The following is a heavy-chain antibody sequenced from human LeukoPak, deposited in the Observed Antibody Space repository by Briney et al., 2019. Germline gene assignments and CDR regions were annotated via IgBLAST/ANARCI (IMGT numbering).Heavy chain of an antibody. Sequence: AGGSLRLSCAASGFTFSSYSMNWVRQAPGKGLEWVSYISSSSSTIYYADSVKGRFTISRDNAKNSLYLQMNSLRAEDTAVYYCARDGEMATELGLYWGQGTLVTVSS. CDR2: ISSSSSTI. V-gene: IGHV3-48*01. CDR1: GFTFSSYS. J-gene: IGHJ4*02. D-gene: IGHD5-24*01. CDR3: ARDGEMATELGLY.